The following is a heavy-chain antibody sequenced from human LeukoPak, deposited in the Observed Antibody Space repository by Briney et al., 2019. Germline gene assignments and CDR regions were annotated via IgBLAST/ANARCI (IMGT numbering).Heavy chain of an antibody. CDR2: MVGSGES. CDR1: GYTFTSYG. D-gene: IGHD5-24*01. J-gene: IGHJ5*02. V-gene: IGHV3-23*01. Sequence: SCKASGYTFTSYGISWVRQAPGKGLEWVSGMVGSGESYYAGSVKGRFTMSRDNSRTTVYLQMNSLRVEDPAIYYCAKDLHYNDGRWEFDPWGQGTLVTVSS. CDR3: AKDLHYNDGRWEFDP.